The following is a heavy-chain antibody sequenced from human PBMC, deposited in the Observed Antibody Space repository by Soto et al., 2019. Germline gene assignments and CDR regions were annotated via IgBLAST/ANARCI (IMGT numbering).Heavy chain of an antibody. CDR2: ITSDTNTI. Sequence: EVPLVESGGGLVQPGGSLRLSCAASGFRFNIYSMNWVRQAPGKGLEWSAYITSDTNTIKYADSVKGRFTISRDNDRNVVYLQMNSLRDEDTGVYYCARSVEGHFDYWGQGTVVTVSS. CDR3: ARSVEGHFDY. J-gene: IGHJ4*02. CDR1: GFRFNIYS. V-gene: IGHV3-48*02. D-gene: IGHD6-19*01.